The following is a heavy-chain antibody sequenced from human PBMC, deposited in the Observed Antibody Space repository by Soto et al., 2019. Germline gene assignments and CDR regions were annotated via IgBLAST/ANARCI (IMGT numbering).Heavy chain of an antibody. D-gene: IGHD1-7*01. CDR3: SGTTSHQWYYTDV. V-gene: IGHV6-1*01. Sequence: PSQTLSLTCAISGDSVSSNSAAWNWIRLSPSRGLEWLARTYYRSRWYNDYAVSVRSRITVNPDTSKNQFSLQLTSVTPEDTAVYYCSGTTSHQWYYTDVSCKATTGTGSS. CDR1: GDSVSSNSAA. J-gene: IGHJ6*03. CDR2: TYYRSRWYN.